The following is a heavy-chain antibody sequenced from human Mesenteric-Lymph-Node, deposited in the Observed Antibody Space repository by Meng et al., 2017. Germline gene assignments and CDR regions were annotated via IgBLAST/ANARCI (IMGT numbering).Heavy chain of an antibody. CDR3: AREGPRTAYSSSWVDY. D-gene: IGHD6-13*01. CDR2: IYTSGST. V-gene: IGHV4-4*07. Sequence: SETLSLTCTVSGCSISSYYLSWIRQPAGKGLEWIGRIYTSGSTNYNPSLKSRVTMSVDTSKNQFSLKLSYVTAADTAVYYCAREGPRTAYSSSWVDYWGQGTLVTVSS. CDR1: GCSISSYY. J-gene: IGHJ4*02.